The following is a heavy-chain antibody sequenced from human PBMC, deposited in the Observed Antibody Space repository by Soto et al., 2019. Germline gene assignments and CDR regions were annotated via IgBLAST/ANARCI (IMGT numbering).Heavy chain of an antibody. CDR3: AREFAERYYDFGLVIGPPVPYGMYV. CDR1: GYTFTSYD. D-gene: IGHD3-3*01. Sequence: ASVKVSCKASGYTFTSYDINWVRQATGQGLEWMGWMNPNSGNTGYAQKFQGRVTMTRYTSISTAYMELSSLRSEDTAVYYCAREFAERYYDFGLVIGPPVPYGMYVFGQGTAVPVSS. V-gene: IGHV1-8*01. J-gene: IGHJ6*02. CDR2: MNPNSGNT.